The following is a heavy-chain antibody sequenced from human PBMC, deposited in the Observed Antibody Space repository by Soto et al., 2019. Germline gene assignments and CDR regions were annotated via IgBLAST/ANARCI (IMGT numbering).Heavy chain of an antibody. V-gene: IGHV3-23*01. CDR3: AKIPRPTRWLQLEDY. J-gene: IGHJ4*02. CDR2: ISGSGGST. D-gene: IGHD5-12*01. Sequence: GGSLRLSCAASGLTFSSYAMSWVRQAPGKGLEWVSAISGSGGSTYYADSVKGRFTISRDNSKNTLYLQMNSLRAEDTAVYYCAKIPRPTRWLQLEDYWGQGTLVTVS. CDR1: GLTFSSYA.